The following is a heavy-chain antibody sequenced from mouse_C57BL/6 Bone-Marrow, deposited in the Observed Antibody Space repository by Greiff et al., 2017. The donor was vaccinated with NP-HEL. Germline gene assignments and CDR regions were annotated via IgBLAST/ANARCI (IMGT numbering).Heavy chain of an antibody. CDR3: ERQAAMDY. Sequence: EVQGVESGGDLVKPGGSLKLSCAASGFTFSSYGMSWVRQTPDKRLEWVATISSGGSYTYYPDSVKGRFTISRDNAKNTLYLQMSSLKSEDTAMYYCERQAAMDYWGQGTSVTVSS. CDR1: GFTFSSYG. V-gene: IGHV5-6*01. CDR2: ISSGGSYT. J-gene: IGHJ4*01.